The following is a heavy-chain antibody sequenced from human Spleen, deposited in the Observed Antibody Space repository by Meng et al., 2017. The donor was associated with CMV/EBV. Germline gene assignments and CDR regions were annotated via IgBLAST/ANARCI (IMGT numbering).Heavy chain of an antibody. V-gene: IGHV4-34*01. CDR2: INHGGGT. Sequence: SETLSLTCAVYGGSFSSSYWDWFRQPPGKGLEWIGDINHGGGTNYNPSLKSRVTISVDKSKNQFSLKLTSVTAADKAVYYCARGPLVATGYYSYYYGMDVWGQGTTVTVSS. CDR3: ARGPLVATGYYSYYYGMDV. J-gene: IGHJ6*02. CDR1: GGSFSSSY. D-gene: IGHD6-6*01.